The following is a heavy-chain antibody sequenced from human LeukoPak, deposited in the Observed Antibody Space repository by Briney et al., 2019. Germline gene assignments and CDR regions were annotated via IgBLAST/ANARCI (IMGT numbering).Heavy chain of an antibody. CDR2: ISYDGSKQ. CDR3: ARVPTTIRFFDY. CDR1: GFKFSDYP. Sequence: GGSLRLSCAASGFKFSDYPMHWVRQTPDKGLEWLAVISYDGSKQYYAESVKGRFTISRDNSNNTLFLQMNSLRPEDTAVYYCARVPTTIRFFDYWGQGTLVTVSS. J-gene: IGHJ4*02. D-gene: IGHD5-12*01. V-gene: IGHV3-30*04.